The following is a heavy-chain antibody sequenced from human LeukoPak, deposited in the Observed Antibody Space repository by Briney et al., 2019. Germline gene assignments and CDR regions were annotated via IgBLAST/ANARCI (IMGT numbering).Heavy chain of an antibody. Sequence: SETLSLTCTVSGGSISLTSHYWGWIRQPPGKGLEWIGSIYYSGSTYYNPSLKSRVTISVDTSKNQFSLKLSSVTAADTAIYYCARDLELDAFDIWGQGTMVTVSS. CDR3: ARDLELDAFDI. CDR2: IYYSGST. D-gene: IGHD3-10*01. V-gene: IGHV4-39*07. CDR1: GGSISLTSHY. J-gene: IGHJ3*02.